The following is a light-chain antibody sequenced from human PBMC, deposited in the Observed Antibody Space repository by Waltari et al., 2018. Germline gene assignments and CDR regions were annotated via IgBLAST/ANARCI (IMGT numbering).Light chain of an antibody. CDR3: QQYKHWPPYT. J-gene: IGKJ2*01. CDR2: GAS. CDR1: QSVSRN. Sequence: EVVVTQAPATQSVSPGERAALPCRASQSVSRNLAWYQQKPGQAPRLLIYGASPRATGIPARFSGSGSGTEFNLTISSLQSEDFAISYCQQYKHWPPYTFGQGTKLEIK. V-gene: IGKV3-15*01.